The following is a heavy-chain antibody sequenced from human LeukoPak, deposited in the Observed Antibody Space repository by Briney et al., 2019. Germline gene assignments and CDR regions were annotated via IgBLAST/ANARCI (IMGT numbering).Heavy chain of an antibody. Sequence: GRSLRLSCASSGFTFDEYAMHGVRQVPGKGLEWVSGISWNSGSIVYADSVKGRFTISRDNAKNSLYLQMNSLRAEDTALYYCAKDSAYYYDSSGYSDYWGQGTLVTVSS. V-gene: IGHV3-9*01. CDR2: ISWNSGSI. J-gene: IGHJ4*02. D-gene: IGHD3-22*01. CDR1: GFTFDEYA. CDR3: AKDSAYYYDSSGYSDY.